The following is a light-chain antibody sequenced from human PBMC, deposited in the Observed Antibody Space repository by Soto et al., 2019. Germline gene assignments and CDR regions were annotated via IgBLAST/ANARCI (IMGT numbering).Light chain of an antibody. CDR1: QSVSSSY. J-gene: IGKJ5*01. CDR3: QQYGSSPQT. V-gene: IGKV3-20*01. CDR2: GAS. Sequence: EIVLTQSPGTLSLSPWESATLSCRASQSVSSSYLAWYQQKPGQAPRLLIYGASSRATGIPDRFSGSGSGTDFTLTISRLEPEDVEVYYCQQYGSSPQTFGKGTRLEIK.